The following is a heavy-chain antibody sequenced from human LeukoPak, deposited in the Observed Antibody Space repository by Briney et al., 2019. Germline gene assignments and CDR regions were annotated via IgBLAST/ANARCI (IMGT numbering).Heavy chain of an antibody. CDR1: GFTFRSYA. V-gene: IGHV3-23*01. CDR2: IGGNGDGP. CDR3: AKESGNSGTWPQNYFDY. Sequence: GGSLRLSCEASGFTFRSYAMTWVRQAPGRGLEWVSSIGGNGDGPYYADSVRGRFSISRDNSGNTLFLQMNSLSAEDTALYYCAKESGNSGTWPQNYFDYWGQGSLVTVSS. J-gene: IGHJ4*02. D-gene: IGHD6-13*01.